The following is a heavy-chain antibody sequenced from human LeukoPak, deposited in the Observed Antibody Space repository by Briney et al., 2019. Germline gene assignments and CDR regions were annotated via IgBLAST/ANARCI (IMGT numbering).Heavy chain of an antibody. V-gene: IGHV4-34*01. CDR1: GGSFSGYY. CDR3: VRILNWVTTDDY. CDR2: INHSGST. J-gene: IGHJ4*02. D-gene: IGHD4-17*01. Sequence: PSETLSLTCAVYGGSFSGYYWSWIRQPPGKGLEWIGEINHSGSTNYNPSLKSRVTISVDTSKNQFSLKLSSVTAADTAVYYCVRILNWVTTDDYWGQGTLVTVSS.